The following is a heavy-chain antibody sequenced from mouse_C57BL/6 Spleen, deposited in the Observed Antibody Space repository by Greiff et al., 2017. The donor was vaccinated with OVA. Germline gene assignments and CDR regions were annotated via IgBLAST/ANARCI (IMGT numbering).Heavy chain of an antibody. Sequence: QVQLQQPGAELVRPGSSVKLSCKASGYTFTSYWMHWVKQRPIQGLEWIGNIDPSDSETHYNQKFKDKATLTVDKSSGTAYMQLSSLTSEDSAVYDCARYGNYGAWFAYWGQGTLVTVSA. V-gene: IGHV1-52*01. CDR1: GYTFTSYW. CDR2: IDPSDSET. J-gene: IGHJ3*01. D-gene: IGHD2-1*01. CDR3: ARYGNYGAWFAY.